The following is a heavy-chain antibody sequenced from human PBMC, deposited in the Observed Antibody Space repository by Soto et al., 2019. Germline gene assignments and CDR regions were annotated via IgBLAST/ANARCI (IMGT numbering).Heavy chain of an antibody. V-gene: IGHV1-3*01. CDR1: GYTFNSYA. D-gene: IGHD5-18*01. CDR2: INAGNGNT. CDR3: ASLRGYRIHKVRYYYYGMDV. Sequence: GASVKVSCKASGYTFNSYAMHWVREAPGQRLEWMGWINAGNGNTKYSQKFQGRVTITRDTSASTAYMELSSLRSEDTAVYYCASLRGYRIHKVRYYYYGMDVWGQGTTVNVSS. J-gene: IGHJ6*02.